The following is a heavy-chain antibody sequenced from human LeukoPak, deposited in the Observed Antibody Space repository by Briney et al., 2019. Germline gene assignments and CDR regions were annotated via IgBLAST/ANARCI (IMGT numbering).Heavy chain of an antibody. CDR2: IKQDGSEK. J-gene: IGHJ4*02. V-gene: IGHV3-7*01. CDR3: ARDTKYAFDN. CDR1: GFTFSSYW. Sequence: PGGSLRLSCAASGFTFSSYWMSWVRQAPGKGLELVANIKQDGSEKYYVDSVKGRFTISGDKAKNSVYLQMNSLRVEDTAVYYCARDTKYAFDNWGQGTLVTVSS. D-gene: IGHD2-2*01.